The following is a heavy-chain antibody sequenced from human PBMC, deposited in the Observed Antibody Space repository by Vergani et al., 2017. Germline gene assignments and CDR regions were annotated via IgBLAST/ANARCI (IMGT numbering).Heavy chain of an antibody. Sequence: QVQLQESGPGLVKPSQTLSLTCTVSGGSISSGSYYWSWIRQPAGKGLEWIGRIYTSGSTNYNPSLKSRVTISVDTSKNQFSLKLSSVTAADTAVYYCARGGGGYCSSTSCYRGPRYYGMDVWGQGTTVTVSS. J-gene: IGHJ6*02. CDR2: IYTSGST. D-gene: IGHD2-2*01. V-gene: IGHV4-61*02. CDR3: ARGGGGYCSSTSCYRGPRYYGMDV. CDR1: GGSISSGSYY.